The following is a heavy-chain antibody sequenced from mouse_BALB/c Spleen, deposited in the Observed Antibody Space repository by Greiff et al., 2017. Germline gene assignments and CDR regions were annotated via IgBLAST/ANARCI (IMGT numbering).Heavy chain of an antibody. D-gene: IGHD2-4*01. V-gene: IGHV1-54*01. CDR1: GYAFTNYL. CDR2: INPGSGGT. CDR3: ARITTGRSFDY. J-gene: IGHJ2*01. Sequence: VKLMESGAELVRPGTSVKVSCKASGYAFTNYLIEWVKQRPGQGLEWIGVINPGSGGTNYNEKFKGKATLTADKSSSTAYMQLSSLTSDDSAVYFCARITTGRSFDYWGQGTTLTVSS.